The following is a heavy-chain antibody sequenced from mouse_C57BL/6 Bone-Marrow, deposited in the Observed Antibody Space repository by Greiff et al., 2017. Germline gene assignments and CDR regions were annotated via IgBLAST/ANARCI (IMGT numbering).Heavy chain of an antibody. CDR1: GFTFSSYG. J-gene: IGHJ2*01. CDR2: ISSGGSYT. D-gene: IGHD4-1*01. Sequence: EVMLVESGGDLVKPGGSLKLSCAASGFTFSSYGMSWVRQTPDKRLEWVATISSGGSYTYYPDSVKGRFTISRDNAKNTLYLQMSSLKSEDTAMYYCASHNWDLDYWGQGTTLTVSS. CDR3: ASHNWDLDY. V-gene: IGHV5-6*01.